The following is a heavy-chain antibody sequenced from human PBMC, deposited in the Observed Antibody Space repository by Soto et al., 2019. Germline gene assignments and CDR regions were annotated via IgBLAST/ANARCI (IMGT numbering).Heavy chain of an antibody. CDR3: AKDDTPAGPPFDY. Sequence: QVQLVESGGGVVQPGRSLRLSCAASGFTFGSYGMHWVRQAPGKGLEWVAVISYDGSNKYYADSVKGRFTISRDNSKNTLYLQMNSLRAEDTAVYYCAKDDTPAGPPFDYWGQGTLVTVSS. J-gene: IGHJ4*02. D-gene: IGHD2-2*01. CDR1: GFTFGSYG. CDR2: ISYDGSNK. V-gene: IGHV3-30*18.